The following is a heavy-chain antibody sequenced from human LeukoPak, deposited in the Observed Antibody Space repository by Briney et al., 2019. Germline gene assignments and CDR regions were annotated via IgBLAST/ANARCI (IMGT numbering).Heavy chain of an antibody. CDR1: GFTFSSYA. CDR2: ISGSGGGT. J-gene: IGHJ4*02. V-gene: IGHV3-23*01. D-gene: IGHD1-26*01. Sequence: GGSLRLSCAASGFTFSSYAMSWVCQAPEKGLEWVSTISGSGGGTYYADSVKGRFTISRDDSKNTLYLQMNSLRAEDTAVYYCVKDLGRYRNNCFDYWGQGTLVTVSS. CDR3: VKDLGRYRNNCFDY.